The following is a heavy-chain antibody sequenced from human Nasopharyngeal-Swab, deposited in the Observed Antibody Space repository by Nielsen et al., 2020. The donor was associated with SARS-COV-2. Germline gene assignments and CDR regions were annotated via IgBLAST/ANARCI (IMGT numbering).Heavy chain of an antibody. J-gene: IGHJ6*02. V-gene: IGHV1-2*06. CDR2: INPNSGGT. CDR1: GYTFTCYY. CDR3: AAPGGYCSSTSCYRAAYYYYYGMDV. D-gene: IGHD2-2*02. Sequence: ASVQVSCKASGYTFTCYYMHWVRQAPGQGLERMGRINPNSGGTNYAHKFQGRVTMTRDTSISTAYMELSRLRSDDTAVYYCAAPGGYCSSTSCYRAAYYYYYGMDVCGQGTTVTVSS.